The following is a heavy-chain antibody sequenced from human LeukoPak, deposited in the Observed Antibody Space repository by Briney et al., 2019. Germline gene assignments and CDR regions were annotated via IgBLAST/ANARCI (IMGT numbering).Heavy chain of an antibody. J-gene: IGHJ4*02. Sequence: PGGSLRLSCVASGFTFSHYYMSWVRQAPGQGLEWVAHTNQDGSVEFHVDSVKGRFTISRDNAKNSLYLQMNSLRADDTAVYYCAKGRGSSDYWGQGTLVTVSS. CDR3: AKGRGSSDY. CDR1: GFTFSHYY. CDR2: TNQDGSVE. D-gene: IGHD3-16*01. V-gene: IGHV3-7*03.